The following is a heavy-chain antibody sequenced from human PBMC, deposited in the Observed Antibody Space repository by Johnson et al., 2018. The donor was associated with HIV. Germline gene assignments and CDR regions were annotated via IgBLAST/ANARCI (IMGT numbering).Heavy chain of an antibody. D-gene: IGHD3-22*01. CDR1: GFTLNTYG. J-gene: IGHJ3*02. Sequence: QVQLVESGGGVVQPGGSLRLSCAASGFTLNTYGMHWVRQAPGKGLEWVAFIRYDGSYKYYVDSVKGRFIISRDNSKNTLYLQINSLRGEDTAVYYCTTDWHMTVIVHAFDIWGQGTMVTVSS. V-gene: IGHV3-30*02. CDR3: TTDWHMTVIVHAFDI. CDR2: IRYDGSYK.